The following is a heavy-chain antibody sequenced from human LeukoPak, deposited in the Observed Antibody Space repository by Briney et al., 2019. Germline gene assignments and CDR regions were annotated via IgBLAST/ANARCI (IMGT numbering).Heavy chain of an antibody. V-gene: IGHV4-4*07. D-gene: IGHD2-15*01. J-gene: IGHJ4*02. Sequence: SDTLSLTGTVPGGSIRSYNWSWVRRPAGKGLEWIGRISSIGSTDYNPSLKSRVTMSVDTSKNQYSLRLISVTAADTAVYYCAREGRGSTPGYWGQGTLVTVSS. CDR1: GGSIRSYN. CDR3: AREGRGSTPGY. CDR2: ISSIGST.